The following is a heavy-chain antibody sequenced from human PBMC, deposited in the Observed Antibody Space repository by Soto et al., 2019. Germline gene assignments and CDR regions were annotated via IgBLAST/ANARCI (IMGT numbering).Heavy chain of an antibody. CDR1: GFTFSSYA. D-gene: IGHD3-3*01. CDR2: ISYDGSNK. J-gene: IGHJ6*02. CDR3: ARGYDFWSGYYYPYGMDV. V-gene: IGHV3-30-3*01. Sequence: QVQLVESGGGGVQPGRSLRLSCAASGFTFSSYAMHWVRQAPGKGLEWVAVISYDGSNKNYADSVKGRFTISRDNSKNTLYLQMNSLRAEDTAVYYCARGYDFWSGYYYPYGMDVCGQGTTVTVSS.